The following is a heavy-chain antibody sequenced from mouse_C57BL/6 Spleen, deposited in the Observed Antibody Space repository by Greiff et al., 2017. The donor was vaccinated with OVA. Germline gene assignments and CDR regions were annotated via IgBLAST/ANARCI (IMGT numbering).Heavy chain of an antibody. CDR2: IDPNSGGT. V-gene: IGHV1-72*01. J-gene: IGHJ1*03. Sequence: QVQLQQPGAELVKPGASVKLSCKASGYTFTSYWMHWVKQRPGRGLEWIGRIDPNSGGTKYYEKFKSKATLTVDKPSITAYMQRSSLTSEDSAVYYCTRWDYYGSYWYFDVWGTGTTVTVSS. CDR3: TRWDYYGSYWYFDV. D-gene: IGHD1-1*01. CDR1: GYTFTSYW.